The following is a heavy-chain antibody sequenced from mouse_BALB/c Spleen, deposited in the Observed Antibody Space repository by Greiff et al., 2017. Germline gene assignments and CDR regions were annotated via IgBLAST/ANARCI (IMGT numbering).Heavy chain of an antibody. CDR1: GFSLTSYG. J-gene: IGHJ3*01. CDR2: IWSGGST. Sequence: VQLQQSGPGLVQPSQSLSITCTVSGFSLTSYGVHWVRQSPGKGLEWLGVIWSGGSTDYNAAFISRLSISKDNSKSQVFFKMNSLQANDTAIYYCARSGDYGHGGFAYWGQGTLVTVSA. CDR3: ARSGDYGHGGFAY. V-gene: IGHV2-2*02. D-gene: IGHD1-1*02.